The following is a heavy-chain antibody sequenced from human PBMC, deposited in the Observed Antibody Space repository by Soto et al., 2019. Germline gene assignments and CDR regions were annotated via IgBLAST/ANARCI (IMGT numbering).Heavy chain of an antibody. CDR3: ARDYYGAGSQYYYYGMEV. V-gene: IGHV4-31*03. J-gene: IGHJ6*02. CDR2: IYHSGGA. Sequence: PSETLSLTCTVSGDPITSGGYYWSWLRQQPGKGLEWIGYIYHSGGASYNPSLRGRAVISIDTSKNQFFLRMNAVTAADTATYYCARDYYGAGSQYYYYGMEVWGQGTTVTVSS. CDR1: GDPITSGGYY. D-gene: IGHD3-10*01.